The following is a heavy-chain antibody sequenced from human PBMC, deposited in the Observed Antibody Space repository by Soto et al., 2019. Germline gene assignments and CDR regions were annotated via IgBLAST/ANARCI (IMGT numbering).Heavy chain of an antibody. CDR2: INHSGST. J-gene: IGHJ4*02. V-gene: IGHV4-34*01. D-gene: IGHD2-8*02. CDR3: ARDKITGIFDY. CDR1: GGSFSGYY. Sequence: SETLSLTCTVYGGSFSGYYWTWIRQPPGTGLEWIGEINHSGSTNYNPSLKSRVTISVDTSKNQFSLKLTSVTAADTAVYYCARDKITGIFDYWGQGTLVTVSS.